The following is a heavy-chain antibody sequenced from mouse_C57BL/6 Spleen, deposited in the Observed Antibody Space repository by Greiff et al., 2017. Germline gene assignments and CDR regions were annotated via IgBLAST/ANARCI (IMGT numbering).Heavy chain of an antibody. J-gene: IGHJ2*01. Sequence: QVQLQQPGAELVRPGSSVKLSCKASGYTFTSYWMDWVKQRPGQGLEWIGNINPSDSETHYNQKFKDKATLTVDKSSSTAYMQLSSLTSEDSAVYYCARRSNCYFDYWGQGTTLTVSS. CDR2: INPSDSET. CDR3: ARRSNCYFDY. CDR1: GYTFTSYW. V-gene: IGHV1-61*01. D-gene: IGHD2-5*01.